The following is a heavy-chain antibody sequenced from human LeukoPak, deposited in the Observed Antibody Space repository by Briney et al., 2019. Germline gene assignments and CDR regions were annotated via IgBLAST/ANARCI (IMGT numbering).Heavy chain of an antibody. D-gene: IGHD5-18*01. V-gene: IGHV3-30*04. CDR2: ISYDGSNK. J-gene: IGHJ4*02. CDR1: GFTFSSYA. Sequence: GGSLRFSCAASGFTFSSYAMHWVRQAPGKGLEWVAVISYDGSNKYYADSVKGRFTISRDNSKNTLYLQMDSLSAEDTAVYYCVKVDTWGQGTLVTVSS. CDR3: VKVDT.